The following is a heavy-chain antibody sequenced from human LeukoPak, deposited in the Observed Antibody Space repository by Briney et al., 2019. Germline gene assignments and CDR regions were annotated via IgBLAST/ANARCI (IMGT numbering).Heavy chain of an antibody. CDR1: GGSISSGSYY. D-gene: IGHD3-10*01. V-gene: IGHV4-61*02. J-gene: IGHJ4*02. CDR2: IYTSGST. Sequence: PSETLSLTCTVSGGSISSGSYYWSWIRQPAGKGLEWIGRIYTSGSTNYNPSLKSRVTMSVDTSKNQFSLKLSSVTAADTAVYYCATRTYGSGSYPRDYWGQGTLVTVSS. CDR3: ATRTYGSGSYPRDY.